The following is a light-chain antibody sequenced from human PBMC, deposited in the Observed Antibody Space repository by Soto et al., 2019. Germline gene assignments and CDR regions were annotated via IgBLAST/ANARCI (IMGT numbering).Light chain of an antibody. CDR2: DDN. V-gene: IGLV2-23*01. CDR1: RSDVGGYNL. Sequence: QPGLTQPASVSGSPGQSITMSCTGSRSDVGGYNLVSWYQQHPGKAPKLLISDDNKRPSGVSDRFSGSKSGNTASLTISGLQAEDEGDYYCSSYAGRITLVFGGGTKLTVL. CDR3: SSYAGRITLV. J-gene: IGLJ2*01.